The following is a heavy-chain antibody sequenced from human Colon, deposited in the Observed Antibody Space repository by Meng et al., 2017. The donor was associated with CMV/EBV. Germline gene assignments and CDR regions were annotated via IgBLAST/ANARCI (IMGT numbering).Heavy chain of an antibody. V-gene: IGHV3-23*01. D-gene: IGHD2-2*01. Sequence: GGSLRLSCAASGFTFNRNSMSWVRQAPGKGLEWVSGINGVGDITYYADSVKGRFTISRDNSKNTLYLQMNSLRAEDTAVYYCARGTTCSSTSCYSNWFDPWGQGTLVTVSS. J-gene: IGHJ5*02. CDR1: GFTFNRNS. CDR2: INGVGDIT. CDR3: ARGTTCSSTSCYSNWFDP.